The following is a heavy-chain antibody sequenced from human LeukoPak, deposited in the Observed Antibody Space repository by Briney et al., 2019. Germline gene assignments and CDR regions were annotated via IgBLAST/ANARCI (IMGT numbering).Heavy chain of an antibody. V-gene: IGHV1-2*02. CDR3: ARGAGYQLLSLDWFDP. J-gene: IGHJ5*02. CDR1: GYTFTAYY. CDR2: ITPNSGGT. D-gene: IGHD2-2*01. Sequence: ASVKVSCKASGYTFTAYYLHWVRLAPGQGLEWMGWITPNSGGTKYAQRFQGRVTMTRDTSISTAYMELSRLRSDDTAVYYCARGAGYQLLSLDWFDPWGQGTLVTVSS.